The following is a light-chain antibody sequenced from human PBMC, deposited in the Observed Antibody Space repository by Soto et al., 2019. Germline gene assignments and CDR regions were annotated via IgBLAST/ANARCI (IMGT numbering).Light chain of an antibody. J-gene: IGKJ2*01. Sequence: DIVLTRTRLSSPVTLVQPASISCRSSQSLVHIDGNTYFNWLQQRPGQPPRLLIYKISNRFPGVRDRFSGSGAGTDFTLKISRVEAEDVGGYYCMQATQSYTVGQGTRLEIK. CDR3: MQATQSYT. CDR2: KIS. V-gene: IGKV2-24*01. CDR1: QSLVHIDGNTY.